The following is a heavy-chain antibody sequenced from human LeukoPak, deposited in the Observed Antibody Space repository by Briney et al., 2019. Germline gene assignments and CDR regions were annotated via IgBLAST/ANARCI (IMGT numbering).Heavy chain of an antibody. V-gene: IGHV4-59*01. CDR2: IYYSGST. Sequence: SETLSLTCTVSGGSISSYYWSWLRQPPGKGLEWIGYIYYSGSTNYNPSLTSRVTISVDTSKNQFSLKLSSVTAVDTAVYYCARVRWGSFDYWGQGTLVTVSS. D-gene: IGHD1-26*01. CDR1: GGSISSYY. J-gene: IGHJ4*02. CDR3: ARVRWGSFDY.